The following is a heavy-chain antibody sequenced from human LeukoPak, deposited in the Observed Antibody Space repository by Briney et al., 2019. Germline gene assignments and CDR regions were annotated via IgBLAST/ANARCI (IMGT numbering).Heavy chain of an antibody. D-gene: IGHD3-9*01. J-gene: IGHJ3*02. CDR2: IYYSGST. Sequence: PSETLSLTCTVSGGSVSSYYWSWIRQPPGKGLEWIGYIYYSGSTNYNPSLKSRVTISVDTSKNQFSLKLSSVTAADTAVYYCARQTYDILTGYYGVDAFDIWGQGTMVTVSS. CDR3: ARQTYDILTGYYGVDAFDI. CDR1: GGSVSSYY. V-gene: IGHV4-59*08.